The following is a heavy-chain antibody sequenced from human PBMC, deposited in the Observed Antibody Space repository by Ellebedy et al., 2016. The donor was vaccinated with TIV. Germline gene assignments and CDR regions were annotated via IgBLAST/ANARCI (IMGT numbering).Heavy chain of an antibody. CDR3: ARCRAAAYYYGLDV. CDR1: GFTFNSYS. V-gene: IGHV3-48*02. CDR2: ISGSSLSI. D-gene: IGHD2-15*01. J-gene: IGHJ6*02. Sequence: GGSLRLXCAASGFTFNSYSMNWVRQAPGKGLKWVSYISGSSLSIYYADSVKGRFTISRDNAKNSLYLQMHSLRDEDTAVYYCARCRAAAYYYGLDVWGQGTTVTVSS.